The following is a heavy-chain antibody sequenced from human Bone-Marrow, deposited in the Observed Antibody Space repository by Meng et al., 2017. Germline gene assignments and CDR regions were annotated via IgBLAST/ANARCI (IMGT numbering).Heavy chain of an antibody. CDR3: MADASTVAPHYYYGMDI. J-gene: IGHJ6*02. CDR1: GFTFSNAW. V-gene: IGHV3-15*01. D-gene: IGHD4-23*01. CDR2: IKSTTDGGTT. Sequence: GESLKISCAASGFTFSNAWMSWIRQAPGKGLEWGGRIKSTTDGGTTDYAAPVQGRFTISRDDSKNTLYLPMNSLKTEDAAVYYCMADASTVAPHYYYGMDIWGQGTTVTVSS.